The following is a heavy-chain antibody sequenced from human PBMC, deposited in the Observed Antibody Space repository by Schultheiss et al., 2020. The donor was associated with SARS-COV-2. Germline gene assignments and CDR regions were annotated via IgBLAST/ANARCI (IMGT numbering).Heavy chain of an antibody. D-gene: IGHD6-13*01. J-gene: IGHJ4*02. Sequence: GESLKISCAASGFTFSSYAMSWVRQAPGKGLEWVAVIWYDGSNKYYADSVKGRFTISRDNSKNTLYLQMNSLRAEDTAVYYCARDSGGSSWPGPLDYWGQGTLVTVSS. V-gene: IGHV3-33*08. CDR2: IWYDGSNK. CDR3: ARDSGGSSWPGPLDY. CDR1: GFTFSSYA.